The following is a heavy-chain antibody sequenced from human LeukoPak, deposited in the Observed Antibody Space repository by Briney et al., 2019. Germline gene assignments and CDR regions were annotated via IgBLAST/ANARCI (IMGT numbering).Heavy chain of an antibody. CDR3: ARRGLYSSSWYVFDY. J-gene: IGHJ4*02. D-gene: IGHD6-13*01. CDR1: GYSFTSYW. CDR2: IYPGDSDT. Sequence: GESLKISCKGSGYSFTSYWIGWVRQMPGKGLGWMGIIYPGDSDTRYSPSFQGQVTISADKSISTAYLQWSSLKASDTAMYYCARRGLYSSSWYVFDYWGQGTLVTVSS. V-gene: IGHV5-51*01.